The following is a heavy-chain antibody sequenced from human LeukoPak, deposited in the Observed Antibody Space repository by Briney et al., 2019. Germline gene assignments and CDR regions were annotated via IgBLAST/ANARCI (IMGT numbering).Heavy chain of an antibody. CDR2: INPNDGST. J-gene: IGHJ6*03. Sequence: ASVKVSCKASGYTFSNYYMHWVRQAPGQGLEWMGIINPNDGSTSYAQRFQGRVTMTRDTSTSTFYMELSTLRYEDTAVYYCATYLGHYYMDVWGKGTTVTVSS. CDR1: GYTFSNYY. V-gene: IGHV1-46*01. CDR3: ATYLGHYYMDV.